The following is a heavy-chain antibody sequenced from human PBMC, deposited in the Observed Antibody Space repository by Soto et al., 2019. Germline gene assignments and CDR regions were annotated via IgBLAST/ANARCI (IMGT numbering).Heavy chain of an antibody. CDR1: GGTFSSYT. J-gene: IGHJ6*03. CDR2: IIPILGIA. D-gene: IGHD2-15*01. Sequence: SVKVSCKASGGTFSSYTISWVRQAPGQGLEWMGRIIPILGIANYAQKFQGRVTITADKSTSTAYMELSSLRSEDTAVYYCARALGYCSGGSCYAHYYYYYMDVWG. CDR3: ARALGYCSGGSCYAHYYYYYMDV. V-gene: IGHV1-69*02.